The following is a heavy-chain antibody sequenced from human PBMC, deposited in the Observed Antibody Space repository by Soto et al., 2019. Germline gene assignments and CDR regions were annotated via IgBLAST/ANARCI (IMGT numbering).Heavy chain of an antibody. D-gene: IGHD2-2*01. CDR1: GGSISSGGYY. J-gene: IGHJ4*02. CDR3: ARVSHCSSTSCYFSSGWYSVDY. Sequence: QVQLQESGPGLVKPSQTLSLTCTVSGGSISSGGYYWSWIRQHPGKGLEWIGYIYYSGSTYYHPSLKSRVTISVDTSKNQFSLKLSSVTAADTAVYYCARVSHCSSTSCYFSSGWYSVDYWGQGTLVTVSS. CDR2: IYYSGST. V-gene: IGHV4-31*03.